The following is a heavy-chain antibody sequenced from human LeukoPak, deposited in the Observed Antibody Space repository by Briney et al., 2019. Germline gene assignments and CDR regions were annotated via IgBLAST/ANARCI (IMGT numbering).Heavy chain of an antibody. CDR3: AREGSYYYGMDV. V-gene: IGHV3-53*01. CDR2: IYSGGGGST. Sequence: GGSLRLSCAASGFSVSSNYMSWVRQAPGKGLEWVSVIYSGGGGSTYYADSVKGRFTISRDNSKNTLYLQTNSLRAEDTAVYYCAREGSYYYGMDVWGQGTTVTVSS. CDR1: GFSVSSNY. J-gene: IGHJ6*02.